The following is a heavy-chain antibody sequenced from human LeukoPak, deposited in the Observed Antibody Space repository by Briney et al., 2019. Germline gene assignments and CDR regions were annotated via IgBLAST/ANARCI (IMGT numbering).Heavy chain of an antibody. J-gene: IGHJ4*02. CDR1: GDSISSGDNY. D-gene: IGHD6-19*01. CDR2: IHYSGST. Sequence: SETLSLTCTVSGDSISSGDNYWSWIRQPPGKGLEWIGYIHYSGSTYYNPSLKSRVIISGDMSKNQFSLTLNSLTAADSAMYYCARAAAGTNSWYYFDYWGQGALVTVSS. V-gene: IGHV4-30-4*01. CDR3: ARAAAGTNSWYYFDY.